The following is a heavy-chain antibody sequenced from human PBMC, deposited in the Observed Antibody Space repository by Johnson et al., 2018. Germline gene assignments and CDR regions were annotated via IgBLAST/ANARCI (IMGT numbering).Heavy chain of an antibody. CDR2: VYYSGTT. D-gene: IGHD3-9*01. CDR1: GDSIRSGGYN. CDR3: ARSSVDWHFDY. J-gene: IGHJ4*02. Sequence: QVQLQESGPGLVKPSQTLSLTCSVSGDSIRSGGYNWSWIRQYPGKGLEWIGSVYYSGTTYYNPSLKRRVIQSVDTSKNQFSLNMGSVTAADTAGYYCARSSVDWHFDYWGQGTLVTVSA. V-gene: IGHV4-31*02.